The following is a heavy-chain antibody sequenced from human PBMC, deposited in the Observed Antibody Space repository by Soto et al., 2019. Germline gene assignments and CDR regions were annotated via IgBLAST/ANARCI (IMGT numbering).Heavy chain of an antibody. V-gene: IGHV4-31*03. Sequence: SETLSLTCTVSGGSISSGGYYWSWIRQHPGKGLEWIGYIYYSGSTYYNTSLKSRVTISVDTSKNQISLKLSSVTAADTAVFYCARVVGGYYYGMDVWGQGTTVTVSS. CDR3: ARVVGGYYYGMDV. J-gene: IGHJ6*02. D-gene: IGHD2-2*01. CDR1: GGSISSGGYY. CDR2: IYYSGST.